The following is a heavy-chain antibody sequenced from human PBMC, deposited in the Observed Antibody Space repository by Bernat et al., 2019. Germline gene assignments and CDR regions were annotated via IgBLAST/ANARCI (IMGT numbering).Heavy chain of an antibody. Sequence: EVQLVESGGGLVQPGGSLRLSCAASGFTFSSYAMHWVRQAPGKGLEYVSAISSNGGSTYYANSVKGRFTISRDNSKNTLYLQMGSLRAEDMAVYYCERDDGASDYWGQGTLVTVSS. CDR1: GFTFSSYA. D-gene: IGHD3-16*01. CDR2: ISSNGGST. CDR3: ERDDGASDY. V-gene: IGHV3-64*01. J-gene: IGHJ4*01.